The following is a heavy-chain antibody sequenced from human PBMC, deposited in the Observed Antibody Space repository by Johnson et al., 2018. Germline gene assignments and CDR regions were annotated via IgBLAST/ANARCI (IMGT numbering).Heavy chain of an antibody. CDR3: AKAHSSSLKAFDI. D-gene: IGHD6-13*01. J-gene: IGHJ3*02. CDR1: GFTFSSYW. Sequence: VQLQESGGGLVQPGGSLRLSCAASGFTFSSYWMHWVRQAPGKGLVWVSRIYVDGSTTNYADSVKGRFPISRDNSKNTLYLQRNSLRAEDTAVYYCAKAHSSSLKAFDIWGQGTMVTVSS. V-gene: IGHV3-74*01. CDR2: IYVDGSTT.